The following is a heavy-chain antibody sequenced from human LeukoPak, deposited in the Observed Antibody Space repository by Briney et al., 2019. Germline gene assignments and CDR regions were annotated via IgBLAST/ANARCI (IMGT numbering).Heavy chain of an antibody. D-gene: IGHD5-18*01. J-gene: IGHJ3*02. CDR3: ARDAVDTAMADAFDI. V-gene: IGHV1-18*01. CDR2: ISGYNANT. CDR1: GYTFTSYG. Sequence: ASVKVSCKASGYTFTSYGISWVRQAPGQGLEWMGWISGYNANTNYAQKVQGRVTMTTDTSTSTGYMELRSLRSDDTAVYYCARDAVDTAMADAFDIWGQGTMVTVSS.